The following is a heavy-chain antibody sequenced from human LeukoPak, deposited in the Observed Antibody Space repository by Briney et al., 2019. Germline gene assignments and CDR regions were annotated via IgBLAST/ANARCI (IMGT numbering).Heavy chain of an antibody. CDR3: ARVRLSDYYDSSNYYAEVDYYYYGMDV. CDR2: INTSGGST. Sequence: ASVKVSCKASGYTFTNYYLHWVRQAPGQGLEWMGLINTSGGSTSYAQSFKGRFTMSRDTSASTVYLQLSSLRAEDTAVYYCARVRLSDYYDSSNYYAEVDYYYYGMDVWGQGTTVTVSS. CDR1: GYTFTNYY. D-gene: IGHD3-22*01. J-gene: IGHJ6*02. V-gene: IGHV1-46*01.